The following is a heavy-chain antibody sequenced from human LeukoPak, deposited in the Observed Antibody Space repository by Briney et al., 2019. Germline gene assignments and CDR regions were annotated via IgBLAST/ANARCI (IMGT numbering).Heavy chain of an antibody. J-gene: IGHJ4*02. D-gene: IGHD3-22*01. CDR2: IYTSGST. CDR3: ARDGPYFYDSSGHGDY. CDR1: GGSISSGSYY. V-gene: IGHV4-61*02. Sequence: SETLSLTCTVSGGSISSGSYYWSWIRQPAGKGLEWIGRIYTSGSTNYNPSLKSRVTISVDTSKNQFSLKLSSVTAADTAVYYCARDGPYFYDSSGHGDYWGQGALVIVSS.